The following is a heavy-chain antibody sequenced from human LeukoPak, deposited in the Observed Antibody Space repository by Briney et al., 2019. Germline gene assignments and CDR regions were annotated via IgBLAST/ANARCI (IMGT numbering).Heavy chain of an antibody. V-gene: IGHV4-31*03. CDR3: ARSITMVRGVMAFTFDY. CDR1: GGSISSGDYY. Sequence: KPSETLSLTCTVSGGSISSGDYYWSWIRQHPGKGLEWIGYIYYSGSTYYNPSLKSRVTISVDTSKNQFSLKLSSVTAADTAVYYCARSITMVRGVMAFTFDYWGQGTLVTVSS. CDR2: IYYSGST. J-gene: IGHJ4*02. D-gene: IGHD3-10*01.